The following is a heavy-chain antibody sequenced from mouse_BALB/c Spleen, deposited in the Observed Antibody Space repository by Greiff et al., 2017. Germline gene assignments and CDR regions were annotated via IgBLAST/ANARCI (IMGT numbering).Heavy chain of an antibody. J-gene: IGHJ4*01. CDR1: GYAFTNYL. CDR2: INPGSGGT. CDR3: AREGEGNYAMDY. Sequence: QVQLQQSGAELVRPGTSVKVSCKASGYAFTNYLIEWVKQRPGQGLEWIGVINPGSGGTNYNEKFKGKATLTADKSSSTAYMQLSSLTSDDSAVYFCAREGEGNYAMDYWGQGTSVTVSS. V-gene: IGHV1-54*01.